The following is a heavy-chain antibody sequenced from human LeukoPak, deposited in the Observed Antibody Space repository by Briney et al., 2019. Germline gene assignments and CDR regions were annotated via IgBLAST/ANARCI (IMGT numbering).Heavy chain of an antibody. V-gene: IGHV4-38-2*02. CDR3: AREARYCSGGSCYEPDY. CDR1: GYSISSGYY. CDR2: IYRSGST. Sequence: SETLSLTCTVSGYSISSGYYWGWIRQPPGKGLEWIGSIYRSGSTYYNPSLKSRVTISVDTSKNQFSLKLSSVTAADTAVYYCAREARYCSGGSCYEPDYWGQGTLVTVSS. D-gene: IGHD2-15*01. J-gene: IGHJ4*02.